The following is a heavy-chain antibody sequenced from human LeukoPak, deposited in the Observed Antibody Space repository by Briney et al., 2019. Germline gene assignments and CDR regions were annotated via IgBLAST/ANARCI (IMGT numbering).Heavy chain of an antibody. V-gene: IGHV1-8*01. CDR3: ARGLYSSGWYEHLFWEPRAAYYFDY. Sequence: ASVKVSCKASGYTFTSYDINWVRQATGQGLEWMGWMNPNSGNTGYAQKFQGRVTMTRNTSISTAYMELSSLRSEDTAVYYCARGLYSSGWYEHLFWEPRAAYYFDYWGQGTLVTVSS. CDR1: GYTFTSYD. J-gene: IGHJ4*02. CDR2: MNPNSGNT. D-gene: IGHD6-19*01.